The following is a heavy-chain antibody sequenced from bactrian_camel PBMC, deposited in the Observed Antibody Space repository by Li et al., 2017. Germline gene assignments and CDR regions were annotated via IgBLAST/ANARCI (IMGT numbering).Heavy chain of an antibody. V-gene: IGHV3S67*01. CDR1: GFVFSDYG. CDR2: INRNGST. CDR3: AADPEEINRVCIAYAITGLGV. Sequence: VQLVESGGGTVQPGGSLRLSCVASGFVFSDYGLSWVRQAPGKEREYVGTINRNGSTYYRSTVEGRFTISKDSAKSLILQMNNLSPEDSAMYFCAADPEEINRVCIAYAITGLGVRGQGTQVTVS. J-gene: IGHJ4*01. D-gene: IGHD1*01.